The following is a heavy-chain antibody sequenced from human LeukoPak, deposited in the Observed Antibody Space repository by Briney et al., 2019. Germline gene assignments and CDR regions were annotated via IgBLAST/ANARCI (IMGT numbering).Heavy chain of an antibody. CDR3: ARDRIVVVPAATDDYYYGMDV. J-gene: IGHJ6*02. CDR1: GFTFSSSS. D-gene: IGHD2-2*01. CDR2: ISSSSSYI. V-gene: IGHV3-21*01. Sequence: GGSLRLSCAASGFTFSSSSMNWVRQAPGKGLEWVSSISSSSSYIYYADSVKGRFTISRDNAKNSLYLQMNSLRAEDTAVYYCARDRIVVVPAATDDYYYGMDVWGQGTTVTVSS.